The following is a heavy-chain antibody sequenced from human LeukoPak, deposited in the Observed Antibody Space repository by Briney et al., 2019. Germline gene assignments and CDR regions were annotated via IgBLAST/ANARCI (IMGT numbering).Heavy chain of an antibody. Sequence: SETLSLTCTVSGASINNYYWSWIRQSPEKGLEWIGYISHSGSTHYNPSLKSRMTISVDTSKIHFSLNLTSVTAADTAVYYCARDSAAGSYYYYTDVWGKGTTVTISS. J-gene: IGHJ6*03. V-gene: IGHV4-59*01. CDR3: ARDSAAGSYYYYTDV. CDR2: ISHSGST. CDR1: GASINNYY. D-gene: IGHD1-1*01.